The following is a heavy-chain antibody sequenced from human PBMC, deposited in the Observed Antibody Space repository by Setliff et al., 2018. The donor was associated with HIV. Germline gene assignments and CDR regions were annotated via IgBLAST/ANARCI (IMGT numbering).Heavy chain of an antibody. CDR1: GFRFTAYW. Sequence: GGSLRLSCAASGFRFTAYWMSWVRQAPGKGLEWLANVKQDGSEQYYLDSVKGRFTISRDNGKNSLYLQMNSLRAEDTAVYYCARGDGSDSGIYFDSWGQGTLVTVSS. J-gene: IGHJ4*02. D-gene: IGHD4-17*01. CDR2: VKQDGSEQ. V-gene: IGHV3-7*01. CDR3: ARGDGSDSGIYFDS.